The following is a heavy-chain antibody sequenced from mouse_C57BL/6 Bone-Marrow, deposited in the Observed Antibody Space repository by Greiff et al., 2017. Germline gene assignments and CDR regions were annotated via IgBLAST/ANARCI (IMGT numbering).Heavy chain of an antibody. CDR2: IYPGDGDT. Sequence: QVQLQQSGPELVKPGASVKISCKASGYAFSSSWMHWVKQRPGQGLEWIGRIYPGDGDTNYNGKFKGKATLTADKSSSTAYLQLSSLTSEDSAVYCCARDYGSSFWFAYWGQGTLVTVSA. CDR1: GYAFSSSW. V-gene: IGHV1-82*01. J-gene: IGHJ3*01. D-gene: IGHD1-1*01. CDR3: ARDYGSSFWFAY.